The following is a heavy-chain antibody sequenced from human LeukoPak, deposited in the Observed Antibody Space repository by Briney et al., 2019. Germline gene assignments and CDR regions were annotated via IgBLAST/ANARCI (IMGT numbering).Heavy chain of an antibody. D-gene: IGHD1-1*01. Sequence: PGGSLRLSCAAPGFTFSSFDMRWVRQPTGQGLEWVSTIGTASDTYYPGSVEGRFTLSRDNAKNSLYLQMNSLTAGGTAVYYCARGPPRGKYYYMDVWGKGTTVTVSS. CDR1: GFTFSSFD. J-gene: IGHJ6*03. CDR3: ARGPPRGKYYYMDV. V-gene: IGHV3-13*01. CDR2: IGTASDT.